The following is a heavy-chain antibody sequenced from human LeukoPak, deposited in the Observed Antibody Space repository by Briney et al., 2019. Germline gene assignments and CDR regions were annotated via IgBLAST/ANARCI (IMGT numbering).Heavy chain of an antibody. CDR2: IKQDGSEK. D-gene: IGHD3-9*01. CDR1: GFTFSSYW. J-gene: IGHJ4*02. CDR3: ARRTYYDILTGYPHFDY. Sequence: GGSLRLSCAASGFTFSSYWMSWVRQAPGKGLEWVANIKQDGSEKYYVDSVKGRFTISRGNAKNSLYLQMNSLRAEDTAVYYCARRTYYDILTGYPHFDYWGQGTLVTVSS. V-gene: IGHV3-7*03.